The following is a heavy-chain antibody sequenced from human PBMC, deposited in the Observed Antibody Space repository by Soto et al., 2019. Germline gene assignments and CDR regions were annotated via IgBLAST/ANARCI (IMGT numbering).Heavy chain of an antibody. CDR3: ARDVHTIDYYSSGSYYPPDQFDI. Sequence: VQLVQSGAEVKKPGSSVKVSCKASGGTFSSYTISWVRQAPGQGLEWMGRIIPILGIANYAQKFQGRVTITADKSTSTAYMELSSLRSEDTAVYYSARDVHTIDYYSSGSYYPPDQFDIWGQGTMVTVSS. V-gene: IGHV1-69*08. CDR1: GGTFSSYT. D-gene: IGHD3-10*01. CDR2: IIPILGIA. J-gene: IGHJ3*02.